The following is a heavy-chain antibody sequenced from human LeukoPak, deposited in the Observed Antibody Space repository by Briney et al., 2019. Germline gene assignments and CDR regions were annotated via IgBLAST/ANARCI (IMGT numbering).Heavy chain of an antibody. V-gene: IGHV1-18*01. D-gene: IGHD3-22*01. J-gene: IGHJ4*02. CDR1: GYTFTNYG. Sequence: ASVTVSFKASGYTFTNYGISWVRQAPGQGLEWMGWISAYNGNTNYAQKLQGRVTMTTDTSTSTAYIELRSLRSDDTAVYYCARDRDRYYYDSSGYYPGEYWGQGTLVTVSS. CDR2: ISAYNGNT. CDR3: ARDRDRYYYDSSGYYPGEY.